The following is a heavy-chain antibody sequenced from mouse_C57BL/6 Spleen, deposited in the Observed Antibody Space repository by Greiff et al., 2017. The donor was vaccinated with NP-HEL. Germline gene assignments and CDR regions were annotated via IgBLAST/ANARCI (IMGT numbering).Heavy chain of an antibody. D-gene: IGHD2-5*01. CDR2: IYPSDSET. CDR3: ARGNYSNYENYFDY. J-gene: IGHJ2*01. Sequence: VQLQQSGAELVRPGSSVKLSCKASGYTFTSYWMDWVKQRPGQGLEWIGNIYPSDSETHYNQKFKDKATLTVDKSSSTAYMQLSSLTSEDSAVYYCARGNYSNYENYFDYWGQGTTLTVSS. V-gene: IGHV1-61*01. CDR1: GYTFTSYW.